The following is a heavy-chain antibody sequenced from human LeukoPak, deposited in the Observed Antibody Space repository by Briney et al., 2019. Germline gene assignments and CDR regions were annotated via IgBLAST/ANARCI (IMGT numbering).Heavy chain of an antibody. CDR3: ATETIGRHYDY. Sequence: GGSLRPSCAASGFSFSSSGINWVRQAPGKGLEWVSSIGSTGTDRYYADSVKGRFTISRDNAKNSLYLQMNSLRAEDTAVYYCATETIGRHYDYWGQGTLLTVSS. CDR1: GFSFSSSG. V-gene: IGHV3-21*01. D-gene: IGHD1-14*01. CDR2: IGSTGTDR. J-gene: IGHJ4*02.